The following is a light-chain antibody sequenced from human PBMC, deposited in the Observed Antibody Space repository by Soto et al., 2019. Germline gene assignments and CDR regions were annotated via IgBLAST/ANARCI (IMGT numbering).Light chain of an antibody. CDR3: QQYNSWLWT. CDR2: GAS. J-gene: IGKJ1*01. CDR1: QSVRRN. V-gene: IGKV3-15*01. Sequence: EIVMTQSPVTLSVSPGERATLSCRASQSVRRNLAWYQQKPGQAPRLLISGASTRATGIPARFSGSGSGTEFTLTIDSLQSEDSAVYYCQQYNSWLWTFGQGTKVDIK.